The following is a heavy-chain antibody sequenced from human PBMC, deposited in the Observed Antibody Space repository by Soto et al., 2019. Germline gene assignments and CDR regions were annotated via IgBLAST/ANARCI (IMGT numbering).Heavy chain of an antibody. CDR3: ARILRYCTNGVCYPAGYYYGMDV. D-gene: IGHD2-8*01. CDR2: ISSSGSTI. CDR1: GLTFSSYE. V-gene: IGHV3-48*03. J-gene: IGHJ6*02. Sequence: LGGSLRLSCAASGLTFSSYEMNWVRQAPGKGLEWVSYISSSGSTIYYADSVKGRFTISRDNAKNSLYLQMNSLRAEDTAVYYCARILRYCTNGVCYPAGYYYGMDVWGQGTTVTVSS.